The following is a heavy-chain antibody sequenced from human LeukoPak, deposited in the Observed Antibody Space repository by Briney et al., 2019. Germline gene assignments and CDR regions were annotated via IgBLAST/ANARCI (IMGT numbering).Heavy chain of an antibody. CDR2: IYYSGST. CDR3: ARRGYCSGGSCYSHWFDP. V-gene: IGHV4-39*01. Sequence: SETLSLTCTVSGGSISSSSYYWCWIRQLPGKRLEWIGSIYYSGSTYYNPSLKSRVTISVDTSKNQFSLKLSSVTAADTAVYYCARRGYCSGGSCYSHWFDPWGQGTLVTVSS. J-gene: IGHJ5*02. D-gene: IGHD2-15*01. CDR1: GGSISSSSYY.